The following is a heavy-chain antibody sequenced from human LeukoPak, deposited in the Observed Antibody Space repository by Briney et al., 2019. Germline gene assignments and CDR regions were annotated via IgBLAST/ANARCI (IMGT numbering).Heavy chain of an antibody. V-gene: IGHV3-30*18. Sequence: GGSLRRSCAASGFTFSSYGMHWVRQAPGKGLEWVAVISYDGSNKYYADSVKGRFTISRDNSKNTLYLQMNSLRAEDTAVYYCAKDRGSSGYLFDYWGQGTLVTVSS. CDR1: GFTFSSYG. CDR3: AKDRGSSGYLFDY. D-gene: IGHD3-22*01. J-gene: IGHJ4*02. CDR2: ISYDGSNK.